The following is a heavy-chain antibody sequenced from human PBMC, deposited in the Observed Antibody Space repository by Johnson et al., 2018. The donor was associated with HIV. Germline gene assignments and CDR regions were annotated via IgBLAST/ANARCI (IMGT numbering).Heavy chain of an antibody. J-gene: IGHJ3*02. V-gene: IGHV3-7*01. CDR3: VCLRVSLSAFDI. D-gene: IGHD2-21*01. CDR1: GFTFSSYW. Sequence: EVQLVESGGGLVQPGGSLRLSCAASGFTFSSYWMSWVRQAPGKGLEWVANIKQDGSEKYYVDSVKGRFTISRDNAKNSLYLQMNSLRAEDTAVYYCVCLRVSLSAFDIWGQVTMVTVSS. CDR2: IKQDGSEK.